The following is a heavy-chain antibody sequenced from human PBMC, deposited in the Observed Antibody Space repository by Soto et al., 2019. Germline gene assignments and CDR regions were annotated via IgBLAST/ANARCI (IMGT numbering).Heavy chain of an antibody. V-gene: IGHV1-46*01. Sequence: QVQLVQSGAEVKKPGASVKVSCKASGYTFTSYYMHWVRQAPGQGLEWMGIINPSGGSTSYAQKFQGRVTMTRDTSTSTVYMELSSLRSEDTAVYYCARAYTEEKLRYFGLAGMDVWGQGTTVTVSS. CDR1: GYTFTSYY. D-gene: IGHD3-9*01. CDR3: ARAYTEEKLRYFGLAGMDV. CDR2: INPSGGST. J-gene: IGHJ6*02.